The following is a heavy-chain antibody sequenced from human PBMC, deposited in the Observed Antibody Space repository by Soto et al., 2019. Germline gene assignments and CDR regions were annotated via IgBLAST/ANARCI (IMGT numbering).Heavy chain of an antibody. CDR1: GGSFSGYY. J-gene: IGHJ5*02. CDR3: ARGGVTTNNWFDP. V-gene: IGHV4-34*01. D-gene: IGHD4-17*01. CDR2: INHSGST. Sequence: SETLSLTCAFYGGSFSGYYWSWIRQPPGKGLEWIGEINHSGSTNYNPSLKSRVTISVDTSKNQFSLKLSSVTAADTAVYYCARGGVTTNNWFDPWGQGTLVTVSS.